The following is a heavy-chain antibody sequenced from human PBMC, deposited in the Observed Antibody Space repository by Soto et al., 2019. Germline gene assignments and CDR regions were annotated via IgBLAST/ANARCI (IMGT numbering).Heavy chain of an antibody. Sequence: SVKVSCKASGGTFSSYAISWVRQAPGQGLEWMGGIIPIFGTAKYAQKFQGRVTITADESTSTAYMELSSLRSEDTAVYYCARMIKVPAGGGWFDPWGQGNLVTVSS. J-gene: IGHJ5*02. CDR1: GGTFSSYA. CDR2: IIPIFGTA. CDR3: ARMIKVPAGGGWFDP. V-gene: IGHV1-69*13. D-gene: IGHD3-16*01.